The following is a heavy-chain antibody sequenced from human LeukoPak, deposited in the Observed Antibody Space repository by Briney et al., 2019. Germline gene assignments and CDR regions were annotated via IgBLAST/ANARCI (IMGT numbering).Heavy chain of an antibody. CDR2: IYYSGST. J-gene: IGHJ4*02. CDR1: GGSISSSSYY. Sequence: SETLSLTCTVSGGSISSSSYYWGWIRQPPGKGLEWIGSIYYSGSTYYNPSLKSRVTISVDTSKNQFSLKLSSVTAADTAVYYCARDEYYGSGSYSAFDYWGQGTLVTVSS. V-gene: IGHV4-39*07. D-gene: IGHD3-10*01. CDR3: ARDEYYGSGSYSAFDY.